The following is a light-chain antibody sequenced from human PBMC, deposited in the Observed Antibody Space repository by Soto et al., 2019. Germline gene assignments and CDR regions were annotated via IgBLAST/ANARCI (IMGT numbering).Light chain of an antibody. CDR2: GAS. Sequence: TVLTQSPGTLSLSPGEGATLSCRASQTIYGDYLAWYQQKPGQPPRLIIYGASVRATGIPDRFSGSGSGTDFSLHISRLETEEFAVYYCQQYGGTPQFTFGPGTKV. CDR3: QQYGGTPQFT. J-gene: IGKJ3*01. CDR1: QTIYGDY. V-gene: IGKV3-20*01.